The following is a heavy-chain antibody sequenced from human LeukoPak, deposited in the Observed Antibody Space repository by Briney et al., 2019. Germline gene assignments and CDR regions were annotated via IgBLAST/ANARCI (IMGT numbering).Heavy chain of an antibody. CDR3: ARDGAGGASGTFDY. V-gene: IGHV3-33*01. CDR2: IYYDGGNK. CDR1: GFTFSSYG. D-gene: IGHD1-26*01. J-gene: IGHJ4*02. Sequence: PGRSLRLSCAASGFTFSSYGMHWVRQAPDKGLEWMAIIYYDGGNKYYRDSVKGRFTISRDNSKNTLYLEMNSLRVEDTALYYRARDGAGGASGTFDYWGQGTLVTVSS.